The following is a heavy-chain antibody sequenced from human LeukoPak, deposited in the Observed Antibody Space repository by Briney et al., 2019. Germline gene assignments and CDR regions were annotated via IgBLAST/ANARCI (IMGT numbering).Heavy chain of an antibody. J-gene: IGHJ4*02. CDR2: IKQDGTEK. D-gene: IGHD6-6*01. CDR1: GFTFSSYW. CDR3: ARDVRPDY. Sequence: PGGSLTPSCAASGFTFSSYWMSWVRQAPGEGLEWVANIKQDGTEKYYMDSVKGRFSISRDNAKNSLYLQMNALRAEDTAVYYCARDVRPDYWGQGTLVSVSA. V-gene: IGHV3-7*04.